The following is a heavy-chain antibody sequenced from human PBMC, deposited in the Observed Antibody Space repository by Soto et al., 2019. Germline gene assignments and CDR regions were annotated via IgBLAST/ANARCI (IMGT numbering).Heavy chain of an antibody. CDR3: GRGVFFLTRGMEITGWYGMGV. CDR2: INHSGST. V-gene: IGHV4-34*01. Sequence: PSLPLRLRWAVYGGNFSGFCGSCIRQHPGKGLEWIGEINHSGSTNYNPSLKSRVTISVDTSKNQFSLKLSSVTAADTAVYYCGRGVFFLTRGMEITGWYGMGVPGKGTTGTGSS. D-gene: IGHD3-16*01. CDR1: GGNFSGFC. J-gene: IGHJ6*04.